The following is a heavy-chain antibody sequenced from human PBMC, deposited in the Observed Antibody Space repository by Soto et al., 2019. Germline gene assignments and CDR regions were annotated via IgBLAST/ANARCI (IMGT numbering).Heavy chain of an antibody. Sequence: PSETLSLTCTVSGGSVSSGSYYWSWIRQPPGKGLEWIGYIYYSGSTNYNPSLKSRVTISVDTSKNQFSLKLSSVTAADTAVYYCARGSRYSSSSVWFDPWGQGPLVTVSS. V-gene: IGHV4-61*01. CDR1: GGSVSSGSYY. J-gene: IGHJ5*02. CDR2: IYYSGST. CDR3: ARGSRYSSSSVWFDP. D-gene: IGHD6-6*01.